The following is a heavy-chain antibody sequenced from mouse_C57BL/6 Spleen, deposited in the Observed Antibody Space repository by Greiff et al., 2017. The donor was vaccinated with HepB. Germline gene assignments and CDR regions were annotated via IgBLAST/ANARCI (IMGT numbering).Heavy chain of an antibody. CDR1: GFTFSDYY. CDR3: ARHYYGSSWYFDV. D-gene: IGHD1-1*01. V-gene: IGHV5-12*01. CDR2: ISNGGGST. Sequence: EVKLMESGGGLVQPGGSLKLSCAASGFTFSDYYMYWVRQTPEKRLEWVAYISNGGGSTDYPDTVKGRFTISRDNAKHTLYLQMSRLKSEDTAMYYCARHYYGSSWYFDVWGTGTTVTVSS. J-gene: IGHJ1*03.